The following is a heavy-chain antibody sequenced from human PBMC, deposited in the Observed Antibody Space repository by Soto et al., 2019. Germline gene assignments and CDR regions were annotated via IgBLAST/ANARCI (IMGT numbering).Heavy chain of an antibody. CDR3: AREVYDSSGYYFDY. Sequence: EVQLVESGGGLIQPGGSLRLSCAASGFTVSSNYMSWVRQAPGKGLEWVSVIYSGGSTYYADSVKGRFTISRDNSKNTLYLQMNSLRAEDTAVYYCAREVYDSSGYYFDYWGQGTLVTVSS. J-gene: IGHJ4*02. V-gene: IGHV3-53*01. CDR2: IYSGGST. D-gene: IGHD3-22*01. CDR1: GFTVSSNY.